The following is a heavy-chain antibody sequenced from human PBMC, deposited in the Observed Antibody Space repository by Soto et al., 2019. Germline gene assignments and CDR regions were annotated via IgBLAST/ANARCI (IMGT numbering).Heavy chain of an antibody. V-gene: IGHV4-30-4*01. CDR1: GGSISSGDYY. J-gene: IGHJ5*02. CDR2: IYYSGST. D-gene: IGHD2-2*01. Sequence: QVQLQESGPGLVKPSQTLSLTCTVSGGSISSGDYYWSWIRQPPGKGLEWIGYIYYSGSTYYNPSLKSRVTISVDTSKNQFSLKLSSVTAADTAVYYCARDQGISTRFNWFDPWGQGTLVTVSS. CDR3: ARDQGISTRFNWFDP.